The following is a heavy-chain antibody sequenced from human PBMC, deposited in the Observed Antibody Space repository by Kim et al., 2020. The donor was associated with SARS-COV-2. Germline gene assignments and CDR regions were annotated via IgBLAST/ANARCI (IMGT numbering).Heavy chain of an antibody. CDR2: INHSAST. J-gene: IGHJ5*02. CDR3: ARGRYSSSWYGARNWFDP. Sequence: SETLSLTCAVYGGSFSGYYWSWIRQPPGKGLEWIGEINHSASTNYNPSLKSRVTISVDTSKNQFSLKLSSVTAADTAVYYCARGRYSSSWYGARNWFDPWGQGTLVTVSS. D-gene: IGHD6-13*01. CDR1: GGSFSGYY. V-gene: IGHV4-34*01.